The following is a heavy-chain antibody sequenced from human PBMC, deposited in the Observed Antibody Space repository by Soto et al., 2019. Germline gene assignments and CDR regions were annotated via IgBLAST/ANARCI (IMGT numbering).Heavy chain of an antibody. J-gene: IGHJ4*02. CDR2: ISAYNGNT. CDR3: AREPNDYGDSLHY. Sequence: QVQLVQSGAEVKKPGASVKVSCKASGYTFTSYGISWVRQAPGQGLEWMGWISAYNGNTNYAQKLQGRVTMTTDTPTSTDYMELRSLRSDDTAVYYCAREPNDYGDSLHYWGQGNLVTVSS. CDR1: GYTFTSYG. V-gene: IGHV1-18*01. D-gene: IGHD4-17*01.